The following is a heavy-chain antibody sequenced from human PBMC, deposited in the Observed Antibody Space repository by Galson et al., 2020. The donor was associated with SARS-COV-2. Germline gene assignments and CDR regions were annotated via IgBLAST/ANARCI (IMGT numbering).Heavy chain of an antibody. CDR1: GFSLATLGVG. CDR3: AHSRPQFTPDFYYYAVAV. CDR2: IYWNDDK. V-gene: IGHV2-5*01. Sequence: SGPTLVKPSQTLTLTCTFSGFSLATLGVGVGWIRRPPGKALEWLALIYWNDDKRYSPSLKTRLTITKDTSKNQVVLTMTNMDPVDSATYYCAHSRPQFTPDFYYYAVAVWGQGTTVTVSS. J-gene: IGHJ6*02.